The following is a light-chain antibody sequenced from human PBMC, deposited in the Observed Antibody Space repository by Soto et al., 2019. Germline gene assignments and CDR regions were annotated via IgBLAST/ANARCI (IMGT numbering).Light chain of an antibody. V-gene: IGKV4-1*01. CDR3: QKSYRSIAIA. Sequence: EIVISSPPESLALSLGERATINCKSSQSLLYSSNNKNFLAWYQQKPGQPPKLLFYWASTRQSGVPDRFSGSGSGTDFTLTITSVQAEDVAVYYCQKSYRSIAIAFGHGTRLE. CDR1: QSLLYSSNNKNF. J-gene: IGKJ5*01. CDR2: WAS.